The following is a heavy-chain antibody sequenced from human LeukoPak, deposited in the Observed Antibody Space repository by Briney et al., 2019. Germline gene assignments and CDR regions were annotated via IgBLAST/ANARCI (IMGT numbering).Heavy chain of an antibody. D-gene: IGHD6-13*01. V-gene: IGHV4-61*02. CDR3: AREYSSSWYPFFDY. Sequence: SETLSLTCTVSGYSISSGYYWSWIRQPAGKGLEWIGRIYTSGSTNYNPSLKSRVTISVDTSKNQFSLKLSSVTAADTAVYYCAREYSSSWYPFFDYWGQGTLVTVSS. CDR2: IYTSGST. J-gene: IGHJ4*02. CDR1: GYSISSGYY.